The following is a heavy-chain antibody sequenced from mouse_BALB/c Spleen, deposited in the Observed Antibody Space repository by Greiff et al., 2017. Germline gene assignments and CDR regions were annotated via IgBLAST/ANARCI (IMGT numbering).Heavy chain of an antibody. CDR1: GFNIKDYY. J-gene: IGHJ3*02. CDR2: IDPENGDT. V-gene: IGHV14-4*02. CDR3: NRYGNHGSL. Sequence: EVQLQQSGAELVRSGASVKLSCTASGFNIKDYYMHWVKQRPEQGLEWIGWIDPENGDTEYAPKFQGKATMTADTSSNTAYLQLSSLTSEDTAVYYCNRYGNHGSLWGQGTLVTVSA. D-gene: IGHD2-10*02.